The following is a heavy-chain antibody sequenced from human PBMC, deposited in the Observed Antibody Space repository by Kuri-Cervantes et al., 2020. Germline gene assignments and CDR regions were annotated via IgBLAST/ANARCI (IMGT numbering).Heavy chain of an antibody. V-gene: IGHV3-33*08. CDR3: ARSRGLYEAPYYFDY. D-gene: IGHD2-8*01. CDR1: GFTFSNYA. Sequence: GGSLRLSCAASGFTFSNYAMSWVRQAPGKGLEWVAVIWYDGSNKYYADSVKGRFTISRDNSKNTLYLQMNSLRAEDTAVYYCARSRGLYEAPYYFDYWGQGTLVTVSS. J-gene: IGHJ4*02. CDR2: IWYDGSNK.